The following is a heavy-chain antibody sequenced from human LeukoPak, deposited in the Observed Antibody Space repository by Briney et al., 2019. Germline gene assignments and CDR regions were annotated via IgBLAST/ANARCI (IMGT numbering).Heavy chain of an antibody. Sequence: TSVKVSCKASGFTFTSSAVQWVRHARGQRLEWIGWIVVGSGNTTYAQKFQERVTITRDMSTSTAYMELSSLRSEDTAVYYCAADLNRGYSYGYFDYWGQGTLVTVSS. CDR2: IVVGSGNT. CDR1: GFTFTSSA. J-gene: IGHJ4*02. CDR3: AADLNRGYSYGYFDY. D-gene: IGHD5-18*01. V-gene: IGHV1-58*01.